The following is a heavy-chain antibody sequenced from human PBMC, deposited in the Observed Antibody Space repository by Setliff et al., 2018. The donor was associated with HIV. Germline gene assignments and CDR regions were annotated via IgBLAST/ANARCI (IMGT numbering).Heavy chain of an antibody. CDR2: SDHSGST. CDR1: GGSISRSSYY. CDR3: SRPETYYPLFDY. Sequence: SETLSLTCTVSGGSISRSSYYWGWIRQAPGKGPEWIGSSDHSGSTYYNPSLKRRLNISIDTSKNQFSLQLTSVAASDTCVYFCSRPETYYPLFDYWGHGTPVTVSS. J-gene: IGHJ4*01. D-gene: IGHD3-10*01. V-gene: IGHV4-39*01.